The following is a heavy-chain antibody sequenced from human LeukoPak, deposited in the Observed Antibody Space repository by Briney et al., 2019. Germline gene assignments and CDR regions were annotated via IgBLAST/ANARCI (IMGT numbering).Heavy chain of an antibody. CDR3: ARDRRFRWGGLWLYTTPRQNYWYFDL. CDR1: GYTFTSYG. CDR2: ISAYNGNT. V-gene: IGHV1-18*01. J-gene: IGHJ2*01. Sequence: GASVKVSCKASGYTFTSYGISWVRQAPGQGLEWMGWISAYNGNTNYAQKLQGRVTMTTDTSTSTAYMELRSLRSDDTAVYYCARDRRFRWGGLWLYTTPRQNYWYFDLWGRGTLVTVSS. D-gene: IGHD5-18*01.